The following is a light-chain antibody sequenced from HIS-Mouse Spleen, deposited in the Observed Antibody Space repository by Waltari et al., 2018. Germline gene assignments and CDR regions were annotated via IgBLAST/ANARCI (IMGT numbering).Light chain of an antibody. V-gene: IGLV1-44*01. CDR3: AAWDDSLNGWV. J-gene: IGLJ3*02. Sequence: QSVLTQPPSASGTPGQRVTIPCSGRSSNIGSHTVNWYQQLPGTAPKLLIYSNNQRPSGVPDRFSGSKSGTSASLAISGLQSEDEADYYCAAWDDSLNGWVFGGGTKLTVL. CDR1: SSNIGSHT. CDR2: SNN.